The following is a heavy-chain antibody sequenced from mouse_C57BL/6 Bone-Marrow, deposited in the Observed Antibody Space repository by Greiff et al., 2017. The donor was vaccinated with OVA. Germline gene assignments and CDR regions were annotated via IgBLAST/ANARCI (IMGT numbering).Heavy chain of an antibody. D-gene: IGHD2-3*01. V-gene: IGHV5-17*01. CDR1: GFSFSDYG. Sequence: VQLKESGGGLVKPGGSLTLSCAASGFSFSDYGMHWVRQAPEKGLEWVAYISSGSSTIYHADTVKGRFTISRDNAKNTLFQQMTSMRYEDTAMYYCERKSRWLLPYYYAMDYWGQGTSVNVSS. J-gene: IGHJ4*01. CDR2: ISSGSSTI. CDR3: ERKSRWLLPYYYAMDY.